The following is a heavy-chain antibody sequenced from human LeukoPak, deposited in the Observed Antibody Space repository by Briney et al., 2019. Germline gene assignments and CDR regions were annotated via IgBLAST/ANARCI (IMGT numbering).Heavy chain of an antibody. D-gene: IGHD3-3*01. CDR2: MNPNSGNT. CDR3: ARGPQYYDFWSALIRDWYYGMDV. V-gene: IGHV1-8*01. Sequence: PGASVKVSCKASGYTFTSYDINWVRQATGQGLEWMGWMNPNSGNTCYAQKFQGRVTMTRSTSISTAYMELSSLRSEDTAVYYCARGPQYYDFWSALIRDWYYGMDVWGQGTTVTVSS. CDR1: GYTFTSYD. J-gene: IGHJ6*02.